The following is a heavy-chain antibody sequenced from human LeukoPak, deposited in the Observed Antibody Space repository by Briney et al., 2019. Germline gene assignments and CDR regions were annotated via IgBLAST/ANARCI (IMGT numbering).Heavy chain of an antibody. J-gene: IGHJ4*02. V-gene: IGHV3-23*01. CDR2: ISGSGGST. D-gene: IGHD3-22*01. CDR1: GFTFSSYA. CDR3: AKIPFYDSSGYTFDY. Sequence: GGSLRLSCAASGFTFSSYAMSWVRQAPGKGLEWVSAISGSGGSTYYADSVKGRFTISRDNSKNTLYLQMNSLRAEDTAVYYCAKIPFYDSSGYTFDYWGQGTLVTVSS.